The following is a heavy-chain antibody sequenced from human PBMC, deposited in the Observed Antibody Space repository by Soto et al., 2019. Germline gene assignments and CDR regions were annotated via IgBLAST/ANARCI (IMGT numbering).Heavy chain of an antibody. J-gene: IGHJ5*02. Sequence: QVQLVQSGAEVKKPGSSVKVSCKASGGTFSTYTMSWVRQAPGQGLEWMGGIIPMFGTTTYAENFQGRVTINADECTSTAYMELTSLRSEDTAVYYCTRDLYYFDSSAYYGHNWFDPWGQGTRVTVSS. CDR2: IIPMFGTT. CDR1: GGTFSTYT. V-gene: IGHV1-69*12. CDR3: TRDLYYFDSSAYYGHNWFDP. D-gene: IGHD3-22*01.